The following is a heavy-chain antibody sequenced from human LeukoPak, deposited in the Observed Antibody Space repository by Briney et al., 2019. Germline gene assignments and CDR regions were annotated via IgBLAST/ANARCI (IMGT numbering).Heavy chain of an antibody. Sequence: ASVKVSCKASGYTFTSYGIRWVRQAPGQGLEWMGWISAYNGNTNYAQKLQGRVTMTTDTSTSTAYMELRSLRSDDTAVYYCAREWYCSSTSCPPHAFDIWCQGTMVTVSS. CDR2: ISAYNGNT. J-gene: IGHJ3*02. D-gene: IGHD2-2*01. CDR1: GYTFTSYG. CDR3: AREWYCSSTSCPPHAFDI. V-gene: IGHV1-18*01.